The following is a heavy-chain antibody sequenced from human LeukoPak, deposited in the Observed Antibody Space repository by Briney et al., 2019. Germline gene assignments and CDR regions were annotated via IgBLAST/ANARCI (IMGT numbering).Heavy chain of an antibody. J-gene: IGHJ3*02. D-gene: IGHD1-26*01. CDR2: INHSGST. Sequence: SETLSLTCAVYGGSFSGYYWSWIRQPPGKGLEWIGEINHSGSTNYNPSLKSRVTISVDTSKNQFSLKLSSVTAADTAVYYCARDSGSYKDDAFDIWGQGTMVTVSS. CDR1: GGSFSGYY. CDR3: ARDSGSYKDDAFDI. V-gene: IGHV4-34*01.